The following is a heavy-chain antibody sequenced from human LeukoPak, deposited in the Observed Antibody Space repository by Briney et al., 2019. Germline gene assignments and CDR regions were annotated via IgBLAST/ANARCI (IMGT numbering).Heavy chain of an antibody. CDR3: ARVGYSGYDFDY. CDR1: GGSISSYY. CDR2: IYYSGST. J-gene: IGHJ4*02. V-gene: IGHV4-59*01. Sequence: SETLSLTCTVSGGSISSYYWSWIRQPPGKGLEWIGYIYYSGSTNYNPSLKSRVTTSVDTSKNQFSLKLSSVTAADTAVYYCARVGYSGYDFDYWGQGTLVTVSS. D-gene: IGHD5-12*01.